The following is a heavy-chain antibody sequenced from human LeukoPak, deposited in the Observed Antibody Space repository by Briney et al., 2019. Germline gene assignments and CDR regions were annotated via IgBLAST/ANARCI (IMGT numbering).Heavy chain of an antibody. CDR2: ISYDGSNK. D-gene: IGHD3-10*01. CDR3: ARDGSRRNNGSGSRYFDY. Sequence: GGSLRLSCAASGFTFSSYAMHWVRQAPGKGLEWVAVISYDGSNKYYADSVKGRFTISRDNSKSTLYLQMNSLRAEDTAVYYCARDGSRRNNGSGSRYFDYWGQGTLVTVSS. CDR1: GFTFSSYA. J-gene: IGHJ4*02. V-gene: IGHV3-30-3*01.